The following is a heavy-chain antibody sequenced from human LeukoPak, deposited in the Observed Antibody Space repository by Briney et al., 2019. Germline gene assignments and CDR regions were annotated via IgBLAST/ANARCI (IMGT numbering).Heavy chain of an antibody. J-gene: IGHJ4*02. CDR1: GFTFSSYG. D-gene: IGHD3-22*01. CDR2: IRYDGSNK. V-gene: IGHV3-30*02. Sequence: GGSLRLSCAASGFTFSSYGMHWVRQAPGKGLEWVAFIRYDGSNKYYADSVKGRFTISRDNSKNTLYLQMNSLRAEDTAVYYCAKDRTTVFNSYDSSGYYFHWGQGTLVTVSS. CDR3: AKDRTTVFNSYDSSGYYFH.